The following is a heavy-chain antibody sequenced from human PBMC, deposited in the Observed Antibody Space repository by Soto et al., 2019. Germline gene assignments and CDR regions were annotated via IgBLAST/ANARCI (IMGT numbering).Heavy chain of an antibody. V-gene: IGHV3-23*01. D-gene: IGHD6-19*01. Sequence: GGSLRLSCAVSGFIFDDYAMHWVRQAPGKGLEWVSVISGSGGSTYYADSVKGRFTISRDNSKNTLYLQVNSLRAEDTAVYYCASRSSGWYFDYWGQGTLVTVSS. CDR3: ASRSSGWYFDY. CDR1: GFIFDDYA. J-gene: IGHJ4*02. CDR2: ISGSGGST.